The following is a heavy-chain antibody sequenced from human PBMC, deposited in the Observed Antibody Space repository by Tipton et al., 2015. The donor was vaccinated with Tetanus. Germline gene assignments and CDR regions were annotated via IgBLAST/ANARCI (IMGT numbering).Heavy chain of an antibody. J-gene: IGHJ3*02. CDR1: VGAIIDSY. Sequence: GLVKPSETLSLNCTVSVGAIIDSYWSWIRQPPGKGLEWIGYIYYSGGTNYNPSLKSRVTILVDTSKNQFSLKLSSVTAADTAVYYCARQITAADAFDTWGQGTMVTVSS. CDR2: IYYSGGT. V-gene: IGHV4-59*08. CDR3: ARQITAADAFDT. D-gene: IGHD3-16*01.